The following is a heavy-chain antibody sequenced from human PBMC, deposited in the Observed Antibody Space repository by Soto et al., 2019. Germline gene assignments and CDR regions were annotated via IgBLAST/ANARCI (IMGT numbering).Heavy chain of an antibody. CDR1: GYTFTSYA. D-gene: IGHD6-13*01. CDR3: ARDLRRGIAAAGSVENWFDP. J-gene: IGHJ5*02. Sequence: ASVKVSCKASGYTFTSYAMHWVRQAPGQRLEWMGWINAGNGNTKYSQKFQGRVTITRDTSASTAYMELSSMRSENTAVYYCARDLRRGIAAAGSVENWFDPWGQGTLGTVS. V-gene: IGHV1-3*01. CDR2: INAGNGNT.